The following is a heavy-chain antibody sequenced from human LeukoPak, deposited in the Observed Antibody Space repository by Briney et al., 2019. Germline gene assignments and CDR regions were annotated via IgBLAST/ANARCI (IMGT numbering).Heavy chain of an antibody. D-gene: IGHD6-13*01. Sequence: GGSLRLSCAASGFTVSSNYMSWVRQAPGKGLEWVSVIYSGGSTYYADSVKGRFTISRDNSKNTPYLQMNSLRAEDTAVYYCASSDSSSWEVIDYWGQGTLVTVSS. CDR3: ASSDSSSWEVIDY. V-gene: IGHV3-53*01. CDR2: IYSGGST. J-gene: IGHJ4*02. CDR1: GFTVSSNY.